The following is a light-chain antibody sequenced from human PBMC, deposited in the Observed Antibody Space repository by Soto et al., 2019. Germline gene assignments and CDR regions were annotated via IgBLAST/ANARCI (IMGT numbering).Light chain of an antibody. CDR3: QQRSNWPPVT. V-gene: IGKV3D-20*02. J-gene: IGKJ4*01. Sequence: EIVLTQSPGTLSLSPGERATLSCRASQSVSNNYFAWFQKKPGQAPGLLIYGTSNRATGIPDRFSGSGSGTDFTLTISSLEPEDFAVYYCQQRSNWPPVTFGGGTKVDIK. CDR1: QSVSNNY. CDR2: GTS.